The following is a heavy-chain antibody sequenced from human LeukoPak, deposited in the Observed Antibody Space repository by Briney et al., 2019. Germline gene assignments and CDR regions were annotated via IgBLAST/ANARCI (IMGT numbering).Heavy chain of an antibody. J-gene: IGHJ6*02. CDR2: ISGSGGST. Sequence: QSGGSLRLSCAASGFTFSSYAMSWVRQAPGKGLEWVSAISGSGGSTYYADSVKGRFTISRDNSKNTLYLQMNSLRAEDTAVYYCAKPTTHLDYSNLPPGVWDYYGMDVWGQGTTVTVSS. V-gene: IGHV3-23*01. CDR1: GFTFSSYA. D-gene: IGHD4-11*01. CDR3: AKPTTHLDYSNLPPGVWDYYGMDV.